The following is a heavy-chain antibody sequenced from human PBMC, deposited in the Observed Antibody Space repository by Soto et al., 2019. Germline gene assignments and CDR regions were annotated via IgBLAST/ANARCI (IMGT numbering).Heavy chain of an antibody. CDR1: GYTFTNYA. CDR2: INPGNGNT. V-gene: IGHV1-3*01. Sequence: AASVKVSCKASGYTFTNYALHWVRQAPGQRLEWMGWINPGNGNTKSSQKFQGRVTITRDTSASTAYMELSSLRSEDTAVYYCARGGDIVVVAADYGMDVWGQGTTVTVSS. CDR3: ARGGDIVVVAADYGMDV. D-gene: IGHD2-15*01. J-gene: IGHJ6*02.